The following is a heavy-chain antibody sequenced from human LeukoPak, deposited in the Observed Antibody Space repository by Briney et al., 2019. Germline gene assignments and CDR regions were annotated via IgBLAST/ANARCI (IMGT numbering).Heavy chain of an antibody. CDR2: IRSKANSYAT. CDR3: TRLSGATDYFDY. V-gene: IGHV3-73*01. CDR1: GFTFSGSA. D-gene: IGHD1-26*01. Sequence: PGGSLRLSCAASGFTFSGSAMHWVRQASGKGLEWVGRIRSKANSYATAYAASVKGRFTISRDDSKNTAYLQMNGLKTEDTAVYYCTRLSGATDYFDYWGQGTLVTVSS. J-gene: IGHJ4*02.